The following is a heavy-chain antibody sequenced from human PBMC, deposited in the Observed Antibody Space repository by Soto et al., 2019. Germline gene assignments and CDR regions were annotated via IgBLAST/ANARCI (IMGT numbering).Heavy chain of an antibody. D-gene: IGHD3-16*01. CDR3: ARRYGSSFDY. V-gene: IGHV4-59*08. CDR2: IYYIGTT. J-gene: IGHJ4*02. CDR1: GGSIRINY. Sequence: PSETLSLTCTVSGGSIRINYWSWFRQPPGKGLEWIGYIYYIGTTNYNPSLKSRVTISVNTSKNQFSLKLSSVTAADTAVYYCARRYGSSFDYWGQGTPVTVSS.